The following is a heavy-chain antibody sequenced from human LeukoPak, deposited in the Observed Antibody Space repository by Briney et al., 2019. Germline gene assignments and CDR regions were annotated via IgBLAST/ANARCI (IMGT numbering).Heavy chain of an antibody. V-gene: IGHV1-69*04. CDR3: ARGGTTVVYYYYYMDV. J-gene: IGHJ6*03. CDR2: IIPILGIA. Sequence: GASVKVSCKASGGTFSSYAISWVRQAPGQGLEWMGRIIPILGIANYAQKFQGRVTITADKSTSTAYMELSSLRSEDTAVYYCARGGTTVVYYYYYMDVWGKGTTVTVSS. CDR1: GGTFSSYA. D-gene: IGHD4-23*01.